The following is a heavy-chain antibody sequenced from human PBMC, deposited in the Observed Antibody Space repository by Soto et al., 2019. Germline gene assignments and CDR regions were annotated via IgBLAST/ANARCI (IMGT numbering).Heavy chain of an antibody. D-gene: IGHD3-10*01. J-gene: IGHJ4*02. V-gene: IGHV3-23*01. CDR1: GFTFSGYA. Sequence: EVQLLESGGGLVQPGGSLRLSCAASGFTFSGYAMSWVRQASGKGLEWVAGITDDGVGTYYADSVKGRFSISRDNSKNTLDLQMNGLRAEDTALYYCAKFKAGTYEKYHFDYWGQGTLVTVSS. CDR2: ITDDGVGT. CDR3: AKFKAGTYEKYHFDY.